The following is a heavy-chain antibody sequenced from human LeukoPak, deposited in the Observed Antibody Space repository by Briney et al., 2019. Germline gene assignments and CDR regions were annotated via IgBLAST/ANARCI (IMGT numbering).Heavy chain of an antibody. V-gene: IGHV3-74*01. J-gene: IGHJ3*02. Sequence: PGGSLRLSCAASGFTFSSYWMNWVRQAPGKGLVWVSRIDTDGSSTTYADSVKGRFTISRDNAKNMLYLQMNTLRAEDTAVYYCARGLTIFGVVNDGLDMWGQGTKVTVSS. D-gene: IGHD3-3*01. CDR2: IDTDGSST. CDR1: GFTFSSYW. CDR3: ARGLTIFGVVNDGLDM.